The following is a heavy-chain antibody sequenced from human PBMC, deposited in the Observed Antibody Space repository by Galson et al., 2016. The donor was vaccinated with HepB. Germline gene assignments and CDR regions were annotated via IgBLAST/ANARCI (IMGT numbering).Heavy chain of an antibody. J-gene: IGHJ4*02. CDR2: LSTNGLSQ. Sequence: SLRLSCAASGFSVNTYTVNWVRQAPGKGLEWVAVLSTNGLSQHYADSVKGRFTISKDNSKNTLYLQMNSLRVEDTAIYYCAREDPGIVVAALDYWGQGTLVTVSS. CDR3: AREDPGIVVAALDY. CDR1: GFSVNTYT. D-gene: IGHD6-19*01. V-gene: IGHV3-30-3*01.